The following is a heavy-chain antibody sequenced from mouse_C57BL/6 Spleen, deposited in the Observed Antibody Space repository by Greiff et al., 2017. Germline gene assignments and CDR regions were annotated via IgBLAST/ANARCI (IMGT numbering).Heavy chain of an antibody. Sequence: EVKLMESGGGLVKPGGSLKLSCAASGFTFSSYAMSWVRQTPEKRLEWVATISDGGSYTYYPDNVKGRFPISRDNAKNNLYLQMSHLKSADTAMYYCARELTGTFGYWGQVTTLTVSS. V-gene: IGHV5-4*01. CDR2: ISDGGSYT. J-gene: IGHJ2*01. D-gene: IGHD4-1*01. CDR3: ARELTGTFGY. CDR1: GFTFSSYA.